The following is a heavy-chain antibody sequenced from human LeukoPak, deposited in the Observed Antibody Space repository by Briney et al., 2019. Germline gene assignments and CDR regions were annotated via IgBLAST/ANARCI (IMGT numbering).Heavy chain of an antibody. J-gene: IGHJ3*02. V-gene: IGHV3-53*01. D-gene: IGHD4-17*01. CDR1: GFTVSSNY. Sequence: GGSLRLSCAASGFTVSSNYMSWVSQAPGKGMEWVSVIYSGGSTYYADSVKGRFTISRDNSKNTLYLQMNRLRAEDTAVYYCASPSEDYGDYSDAFDIWGQGTMVTVSS. CDR2: IYSGGST. CDR3: ASPSEDYGDYSDAFDI.